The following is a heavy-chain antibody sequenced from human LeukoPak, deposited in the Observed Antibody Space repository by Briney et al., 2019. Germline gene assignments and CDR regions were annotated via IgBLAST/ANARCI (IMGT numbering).Heavy chain of an antibody. D-gene: IGHD2/OR15-2a*01. CDR2: IQNSALYRATI. V-gene: IGHV4-59*08. CDR3: ARLTSTFYYSMDV. Sequence: SETLSLTCAVSGGSIGSFYWTWIRQPPGKGLEWIGCIQNSALYRATIKSSPSLQSRVSLSIDTSKKQVSLTVNSVTAADTALYYCARLTSTFYYSMDVWGPGTAVTVSS. CDR1: GGSIGSFY. J-gene: IGHJ6*02.